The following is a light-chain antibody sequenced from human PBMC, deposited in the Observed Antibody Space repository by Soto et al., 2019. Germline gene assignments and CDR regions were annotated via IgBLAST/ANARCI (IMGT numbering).Light chain of an antibody. CDR3: QHYVTYPLT. Sequence: DIVLTQSPGTLSLSPGERATLSCRASQSVNNNFLAWYQQKPGQAPRLLIYGASSRATGIPDRSSGSGSGTDFTLTINRLDPEDFAVYYCQHYVTYPLTFGGGTKVEIK. CDR2: GAS. CDR1: QSVNNNF. J-gene: IGKJ4*01. V-gene: IGKV3-20*01.